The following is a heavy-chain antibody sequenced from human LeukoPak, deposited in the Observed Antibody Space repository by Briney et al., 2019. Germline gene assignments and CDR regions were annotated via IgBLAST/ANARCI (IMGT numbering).Heavy chain of an antibody. J-gene: IGHJ4*02. D-gene: IGHD4-23*01. Sequence: WGSLRLSCAASGFTFSSYGMHWVRQAPGKWLEWVAFIRYDGSNKYYADSVKGRFTISRDNSKNTLYLQMNSLRAEDTAVYYCAKDLLVSVVTLGYWGQATLVTVSS. CDR2: IRYDGSNK. CDR3: AKDLLVSVVTLGY. V-gene: IGHV3-30*02. CDR1: GFTFSSYG.